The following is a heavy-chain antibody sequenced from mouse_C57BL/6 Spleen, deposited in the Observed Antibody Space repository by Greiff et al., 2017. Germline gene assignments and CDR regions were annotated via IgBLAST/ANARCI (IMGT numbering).Heavy chain of an antibody. D-gene: IGHD1-1*01. Sequence: VQLQQPGAELVLPWASVKLSCKASGYTFTSYWMHWVKQTPGQGLEWIGEIDPSDSYNNYNQNFKGKSTLTVDKSSSTAYMQLSSLTTEDSAVYECAREATVVAGAMNYWGQGASVAVSA. CDR2: IDPSDSYN. CDR1: GYTFTSYW. CDR3: AREATVVAGAMNY. J-gene: IGHJ4*01. V-gene: IGHV1-69*01.